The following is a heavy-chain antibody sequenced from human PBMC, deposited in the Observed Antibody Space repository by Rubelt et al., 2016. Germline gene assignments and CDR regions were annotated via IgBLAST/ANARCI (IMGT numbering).Heavy chain of an antibody. CDR3: ARAWRRIVGGFHY. CDR1: GYSISSGYY. CDR2: ISSSGSTI. V-gene: IGHV3-11*01. D-gene: IGHD1-26*01. J-gene: IGHJ4*02. Sequence: QVQLQESGPGLVKPSETLSLTYTVSGYSISSGYYWGWIRQPPGKGLEWVSYISSSGSTIYYADSVKGRFTISRDNAKNSLYLQMNSLRAEDTAVYYCARAWRRIVGGFHYWGQGTLVTVSS.